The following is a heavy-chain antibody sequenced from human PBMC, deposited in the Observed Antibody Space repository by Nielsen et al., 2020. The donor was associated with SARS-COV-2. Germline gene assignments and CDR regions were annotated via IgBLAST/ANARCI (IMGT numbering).Heavy chain of an antibody. J-gene: IGHJ6*02. CDR1: GFTFDDYA. D-gene: IGHD3-9*01. CDR3: AKDIYDILTGQGNFLLGGRNGMDV. V-gene: IGHV3-43*02. Sequence: GGSLRLSCAASGFTFDDYAMHWVRQAPGKGLEWVSLISGDGGSTYYADSVKGRFTISRDNSKNSLYLQMNSLRTEDTALYYCAKDIYDILTGQGNFLLGGRNGMDVWGQGTTVTVSS. CDR2: ISGDGGST.